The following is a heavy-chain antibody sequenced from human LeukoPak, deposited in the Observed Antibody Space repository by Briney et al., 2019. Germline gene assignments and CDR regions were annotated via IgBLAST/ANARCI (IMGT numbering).Heavy chain of an antibody. Sequence: PSETLSLXCTVSGGSISSYYWSWIRQPPGKGLEWIGYIYYSGSTNYNPSLKSRVTISVDTSKNQFSLKLSSVTAADTAVYYCARELPYCSSTSCYDLFDPWGQGTLVTVSS. CDR2: IYYSGST. D-gene: IGHD2-2*01. CDR1: GGSISSYY. V-gene: IGHV4-59*01. J-gene: IGHJ5*02. CDR3: ARELPYCSSTSCYDLFDP.